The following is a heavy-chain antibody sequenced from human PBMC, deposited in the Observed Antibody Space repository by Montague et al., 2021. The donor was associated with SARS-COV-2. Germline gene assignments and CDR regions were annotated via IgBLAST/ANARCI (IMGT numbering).Heavy chain of an antibody. CDR3: ALPQELGFDY. J-gene: IGHJ4*02. D-gene: IGHD7-27*01. CDR2: ISWNSGSI. V-gene: IGHV3-9*01. Sequence: SLRLSCAASGFTFDDYAMHWVRQAPGKGLEWVSGISWNSGSIGYADSVKGQFTISRDNAKNSLYLQMNSLRAEDTALYYCALPQELGFDYWGQGTLVTVSS. CDR1: GFTFDDYA.